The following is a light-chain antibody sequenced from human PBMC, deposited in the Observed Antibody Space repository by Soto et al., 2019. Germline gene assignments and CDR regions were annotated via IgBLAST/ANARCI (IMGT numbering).Light chain of an antibody. CDR3: QQYDNLPLT. J-gene: IGKJ4*01. Sequence: DIQMTQSPSSLYASVGDRVTITCQASQDITNYLHWFQQKPGKAPKLLIYDASNLETGVPSRFSGSGSGTDFTLTISSLQPEDIATYYCQQYDNLPLTFGGGTNVDIK. CDR2: DAS. CDR1: QDITNY. V-gene: IGKV1-33*01.